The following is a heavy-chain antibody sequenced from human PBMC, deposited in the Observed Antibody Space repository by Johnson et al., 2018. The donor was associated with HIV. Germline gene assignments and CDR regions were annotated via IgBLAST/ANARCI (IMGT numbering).Heavy chain of an antibody. CDR1: GFTFSSYG. Sequence: QVQLVESGGGVVQPGGSLRLSCAASGFTFSSYGMHWVRQAPGKGLEWVSVIYSGGSTYYADPVKGRFTISRDNSKNTLDLQMNSLKTEDTAVYYCTTWTYYGAFDIWGQGTMVSVSS. CDR3: TTWTYYGAFDI. CDR2: IYSGGST. J-gene: IGHJ3*02. D-gene: IGHD1-26*01. V-gene: IGHV3-NL1*01.